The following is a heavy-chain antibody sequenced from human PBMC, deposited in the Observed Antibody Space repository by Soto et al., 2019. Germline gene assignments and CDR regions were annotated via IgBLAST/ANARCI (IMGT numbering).Heavy chain of an antibody. V-gene: IGHV5-51*01. Sequence: EVQLVQSGAEVKKPGESLKISCKGSGYSFTNYWIGWVRQMPGKGLEWMGIIQPDDSDSRYSPSFQGQVTISADKSISTAYLQWSSLKASDTAIYYCTRHRGEGSSGWLFDYWGQGTLVTVSS. J-gene: IGHJ4*02. CDR3: TRHRGEGSSGWLFDY. CDR2: IQPDDSDS. D-gene: IGHD3-22*01. CDR1: GYSFTNYW.